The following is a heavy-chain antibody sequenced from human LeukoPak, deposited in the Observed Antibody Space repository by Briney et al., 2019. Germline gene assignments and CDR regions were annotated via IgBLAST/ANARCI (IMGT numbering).Heavy chain of an antibody. V-gene: IGHV3-30*02. CDR1: GFTFSTYG. Sequence: PGGSLRLSCAASGFTFSTYGMHWVRQAPGKGLEWVAFIRYDGSNKDHADSVKGRFTISRDNSKNTLYLQMNSLRAEDTAVYYCAKDSVAGTPRYFDKWGQGTLVTVSS. CDR3: AKDSVAGTPRYFDK. CDR2: IRYDGSNK. D-gene: IGHD6-19*01. J-gene: IGHJ4*02.